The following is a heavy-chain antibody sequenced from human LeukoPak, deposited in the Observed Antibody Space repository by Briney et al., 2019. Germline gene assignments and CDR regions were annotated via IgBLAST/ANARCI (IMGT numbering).Heavy chain of an antibody. J-gene: IGHJ6*02. CDR1: GGSFSGYY. D-gene: IGHD3-10*01. CDR3: ARGSIILMFYYYYGMDV. Sequence: SETLSLTGAVYGGSFSGYYWSWIRQPPGKGLEWIGEINHSGSTNYNPSLKSRVTISVDTSKNQFSLKLSSVTAADTAVYYCARGSIILMFYYYYGMDVWGQGTTVTVSS. CDR2: INHSGST. V-gene: IGHV4-34*01.